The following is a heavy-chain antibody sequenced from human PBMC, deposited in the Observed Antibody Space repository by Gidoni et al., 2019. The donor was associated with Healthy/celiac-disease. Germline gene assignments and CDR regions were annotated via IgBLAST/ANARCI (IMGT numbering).Heavy chain of an antibody. CDR2: IYPGDSDT. D-gene: IGHD1-1*01. J-gene: IGHJ5*02. V-gene: IGHV5-51*01. CDR1: GYRFRSDW. CDR3: ARQTGFTNTNWFDP. Sequence: EVHLVQSGAEVKKPAESLKISCKGSGYRFRSDWIGWVRQMPGKGLEWMGIIYPGDSDTTYSPSFQGQVTISADKSINTAYLQWKSLKASDTAMYYCARQTGFTNTNWFDPWGQGTLVTVSS.